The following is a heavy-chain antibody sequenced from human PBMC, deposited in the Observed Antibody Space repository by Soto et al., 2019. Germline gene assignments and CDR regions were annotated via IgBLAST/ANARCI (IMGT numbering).Heavy chain of an antibody. V-gene: IGHV4-4*02. J-gene: IGHJ6*02. CDR1: GGSISSSNW. CDR2: IYHSGST. CDR3: ARDSSSWTRDYYYGMDV. Sequence: PSETLSLTCAVSGGSISSSNWWSWVRQPPGKGLEWIGEIYHSGSTNYNPSLKSRVTISVDKSKNQFSLKLSSVTAADTAVYYCARDSSSWTRDYYYGMDVWGQGTTVTVSS. D-gene: IGHD6-13*01.